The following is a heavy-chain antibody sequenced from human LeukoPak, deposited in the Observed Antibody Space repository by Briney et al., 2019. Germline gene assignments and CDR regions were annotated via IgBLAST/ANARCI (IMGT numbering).Heavy chain of an antibody. V-gene: IGHV3-30*04. Sequence: GGSLRLSCAASGFTFSSYAMHWVRQAPGKGLEWVAVISYDGSNKYYADSVKGRFTISRDNSKNTLYLQMNSLRAEDTAVYYCARGVYYGSGSYLSYYYYYYMDVWGKGTTVTVSS. J-gene: IGHJ6*03. D-gene: IGHD3-10*01. CDR2: ISYDGSNK. CDR3: ARGVYYGSGSYLSYYYYYYMDV. CDR1: GFTFSSYA.